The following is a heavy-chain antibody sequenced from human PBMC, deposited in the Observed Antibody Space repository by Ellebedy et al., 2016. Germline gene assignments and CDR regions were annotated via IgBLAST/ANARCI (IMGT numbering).Heavy chain of an antibody. D-gene: IGHD3-10*01. J-gene: IGHJ4*02. CDR1: GFTFSSYW. CDR3: ATDTSGVGLGDY. CDR2: IKQDGSEK. Sequence: GESLKISXAASGFTFSSYWMSWVRQAPGKGLEWVANIKQDGSEKYYVDSVKGRFTISRDNAKNSLYLQMNSLRAEDTAVYYCATDTSGVGLGDYWGQGTLVTVSS. V-gene: IGHV3-7*01.